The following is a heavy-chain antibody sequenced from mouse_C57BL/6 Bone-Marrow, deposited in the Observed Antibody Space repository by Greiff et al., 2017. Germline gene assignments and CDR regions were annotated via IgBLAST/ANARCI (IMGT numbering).Heavy chain of an antibody. J-gene: IGHJ2*01. V-gene: IGHV1-63*01. CDR3: ARSNWDVDFDY. CDR2: IYPGGGYT. D-gene: IGHD4-1*02. Sequence: QVQLQQSGAELVRPGTSVKMSCKASGYTFTNYWIGWAKQRPGHGLEWIGDIYPGGGYTNYNEKFKGKATLTADKSSSTAYMQFSSLTAEDSAIYYCARSNWDVDFDYWGQGTTLTVSS. CDR1: GYTFTNYW.